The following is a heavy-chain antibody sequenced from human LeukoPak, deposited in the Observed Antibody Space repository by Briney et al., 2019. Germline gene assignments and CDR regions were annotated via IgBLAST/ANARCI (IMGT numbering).Heavy chain of an antibody. V-gene: IGHV3-30-3*01. D-gene: IGHD6-19*01. CDR2: ISYDGSNK. CDR3: AREPYSSGWYFSYYFDY. Sequence: GGSLSLSCAASGFIISNYAMHWVRQAPGKGLEWVAVISYDGSNKYYADSVKGRFTISRDNSKNTLYLQMNSMRVEDTAVYYCAREPYSSGWYFSYYFDYWGQGTLVTVSS. CDR1: GFIISNYA. J-gene: IGHJ4*02.